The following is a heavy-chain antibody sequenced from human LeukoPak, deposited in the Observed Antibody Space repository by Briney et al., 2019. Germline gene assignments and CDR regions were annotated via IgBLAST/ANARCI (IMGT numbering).Heavy chain of an antibody. J-gene: IGHJ5*02. CDR2: INPNSGGT. V-gene: IGHV1-2*02. CDR1: GYTFTGYY. D-gene: IGHD5-12*01. CDR3: AREGDSGYALITVNWFDP. Sequence: ASVKVSCKASGYTFTGYYMHWVRQAPGQGLEWMGWINPNSGGTNYAQKFQGRVTMTRDTSISTAYMELSRLRSDDTAVYYCAREGDSGYALITVNWFDPWGQGTLVTVSS.